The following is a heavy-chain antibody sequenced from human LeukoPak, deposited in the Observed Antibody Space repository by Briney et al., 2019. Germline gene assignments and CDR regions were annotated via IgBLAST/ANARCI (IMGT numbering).Heavy chain of an antibody. CDR2: IGRGGDT. Sequence: PGGPLRLSCAASGFTFSSYDMHWVRQATGKGLEWVSGIGRGGDTNCLDSVKGRFTISRENAKNSLYLQMNSLRAGDTAVYYCARGLPGGFDPWGQGTLVTVSS. J-gene: IGHJ5*02. CDR1: GFTFSSYD. CDR3: ARGLPGGFDP. D-gene: IGHD2-21*01. V-gene: IGHV3-13*01.